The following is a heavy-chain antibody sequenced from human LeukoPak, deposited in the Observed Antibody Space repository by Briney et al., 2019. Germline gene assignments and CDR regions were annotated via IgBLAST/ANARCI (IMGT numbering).Heavy chain of an antibody. J-gene: IGHJ4*02. CDR3: TRDKNYSFDY. D-gene: IGHD1-7*01. CDR1: GFTFSSHL. V-gene: IGHV3-74*01. Sequence: PGGSLRLSCAASGFTFSSHLMHWVRQAPGKGLVWVSRISTDGSSTTYADSVKGRFTISRDNAKNTLFLQMNSLRAEDTAVYYCTRDKNYSFDYWGQGILVTVSS. CDR2: ISTDGSST.